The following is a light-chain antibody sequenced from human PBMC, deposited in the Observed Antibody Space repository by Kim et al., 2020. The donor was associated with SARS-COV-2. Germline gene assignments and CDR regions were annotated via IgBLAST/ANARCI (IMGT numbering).Light chain of an antibody. CDR3: QSYDSSNVV. J-gene: IGLJ2*01. CDR2: EDN. CDR1: SGSIASNY. V-gene: IGLV6-57*02. Sequence: NFMLTQPHSVSESPGKTVTISCTGSSGSIASNYVQWYQQRPGSAPTTVIYEDNQSPSGVPDRFSGSIDSSSNSASLTISGLKTEDEADYYCQSYDSSNVVFGGGTQLTVL.